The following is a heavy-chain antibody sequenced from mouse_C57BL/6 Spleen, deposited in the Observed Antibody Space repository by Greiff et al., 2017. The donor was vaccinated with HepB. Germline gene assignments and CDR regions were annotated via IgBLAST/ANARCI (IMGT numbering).Heavy chain of an antibody. CDR2: ISSGSSTI. CDR1: GFTFSDYG. CDR3: ARNRRTTVVEAFDV. V-gene: IGHV5-17*01. D-gene: IGHD1-1*01. Sequence: EVMLVESGGALVKPGGSLKLSCAASGFTFSDYGMHWVRQAPEKGLEWVAYISSGSSTIYYADTVKGRFTISRDNAKNTLFLQMTSLRSEDTAMYYCARNRRTTVVEAFDVWGAGTTVTVSS. J-gene: IGHJ1*01.